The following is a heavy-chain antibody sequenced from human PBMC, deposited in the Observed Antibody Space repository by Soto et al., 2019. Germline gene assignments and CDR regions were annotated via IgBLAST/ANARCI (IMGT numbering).Heavy chain of an antibody. D-gene: IGHD2-2*01. Sequence: XGSLRLSCASSVFTFSSNAMSWVRHSPGKWLEWVSGISGSGGSTYYADSVKGRFTISRDNSKNTLYLQMNSLRAEDTAVYYCAKDFVVVPAASEDWFDPWGQGTLVTVSS. J-gene: IGHJ5*02. CDR3: AKDFVVVPAASEDWFDP. CDR2: ISGSGGST. CDR1: VFTFSSNA. V-gene: IGHV3-23*01.